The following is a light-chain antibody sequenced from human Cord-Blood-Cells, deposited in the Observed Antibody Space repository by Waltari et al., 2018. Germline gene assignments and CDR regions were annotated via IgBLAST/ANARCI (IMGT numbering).Light chain of an antibody. CDR2: RNN. CDR1: SPNLGSNY. Sequence: QSVLTQPPSASGTHGQRVTISCSGSSPNLGSNYVYWYQQLPGTAPKLLIYRNNQRPSGVPDRFSGSKSGTSASLAISGLRSEDEADYYCAAWDDSLSGHWVFGGGTKLTVL. V-gene: IGLV1-47*01. CDR3: AAWDDSLSGHWV. J-gene: IGLJ3*02.